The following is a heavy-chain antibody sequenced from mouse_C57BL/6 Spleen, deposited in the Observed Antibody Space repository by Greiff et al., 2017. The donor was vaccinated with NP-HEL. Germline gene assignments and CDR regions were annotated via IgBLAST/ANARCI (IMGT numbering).Heavy chain of an antibody. V-gene: IGHV1-5*01. CDR1: GYTFTSYW. CDR3: TGYYGSRGYYAMDY. Sequence: EVQLQESGTVLARPGASVKMSCKTSGYTFTSYWMHWVKQRPGQGLEWIGAIYPGNSDTSYNQKFKGKAKLTAVTSASTAYMELSSLTNEDSAVYYCTGYYGSRGYYAMDYWGQGTSVTVSS. CDR2: IYPGNSDT. D-gene: IGHD1-1*01. J-gene: IGHJ4*01.